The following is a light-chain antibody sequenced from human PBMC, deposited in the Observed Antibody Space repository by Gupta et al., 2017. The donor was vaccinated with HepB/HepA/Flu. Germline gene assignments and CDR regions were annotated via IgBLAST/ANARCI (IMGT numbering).Light chain of an antibody. CDR1: SSDVGGYNY. CDR3: SSYTSSSTRPVV. Sequence: QSALTQPSSVSASPGQPIIISCTVTSSDVGGYNYVSWYQQHPGTAPKLMIYDVSNRPSGVSNRFSGSKSGNTASLTISGLQAEDEADYYCSSYTSSSTRPVVFGGGTKLTVL. CDR2: DVS. V-gene: IGLV2-14*03. J-gene: IGLJ2*01.